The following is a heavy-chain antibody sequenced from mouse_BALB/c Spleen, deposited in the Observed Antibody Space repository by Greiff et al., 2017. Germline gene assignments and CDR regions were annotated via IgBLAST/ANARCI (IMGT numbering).Heavy chain of an antibody. Sequence: VQLQQPGAELVKPGASVKLSCKASGYTFTSYWMHWVKQRPEQGLEWIGWIDPENGDTEYAPKFQGKATMTADTSSNTAYLQLSSLTSEDTAVYYCTRSGYYRYDVGGYWGQGTTLTVSS. CDR3: TRSGYYRYDVGGY. D-gene: IGHD2-14*01. CDR2: IDPENGDT. J-gene: IGHJ2*01. V-gene: IGHV14-4*02. CDR1: GYTFTSYW.